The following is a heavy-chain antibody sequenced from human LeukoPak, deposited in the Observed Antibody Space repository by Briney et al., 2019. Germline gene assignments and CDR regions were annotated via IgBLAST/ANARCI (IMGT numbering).Heavy chain of an antibody. V-gene: IGHV3-43*02. D-gene: IGHD3-3*01. Sequence: GGSLRLSCAASGFTFSSYWMSWVRQAPGKGLEWVSLINGDGGSKYYAESMKGRFTISRDNSKNSLYLQMDSLRIEDTALYYCVRGNFYSWGQGTLVTVSS. CDR1: GFTFSSYW. CDR2: INGDGGSK. J-gene: IGHJ4*02. CDR3: VRGNFYS.